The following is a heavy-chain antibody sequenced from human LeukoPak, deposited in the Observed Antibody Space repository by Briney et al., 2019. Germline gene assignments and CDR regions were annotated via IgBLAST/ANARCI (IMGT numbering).Heavy chain of an antibody. Sequence: TGGSLRLSCAASGFTVSSNCMSWVRQAPGKGLEWVSFIYSGGSTYYTDSVKGRFTISRDNSKNTLYLQMNSLRAEDTAVYYCARRAGDYSHPYDYWGQGILVTVSS. CDR3: ARRAGDYSHPYDY. CDR1: GFTVSSNC. J-gene: IGHJ4*02. D-gene: IGHD3-22*01. V-gene: IGHV3-53*01. CDR2: IYSGGST.